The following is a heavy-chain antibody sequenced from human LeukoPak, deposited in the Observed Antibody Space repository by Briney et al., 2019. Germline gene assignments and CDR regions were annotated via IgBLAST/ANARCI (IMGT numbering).Heavy chain of an antibody. V-gene: IGHV4-59*01. CDR1: GGSISSYY. CDR3: ARETLSDFWSGYYS. D-gene: IGHD3-3*01. J-gene: IGHJ4*02. CDR2: IYYSGGT. Sequence: SETLSLTCTVSGGSISSYYWSWIRQPPGKGLEWIGYIYYSGGTNYNPSLKSRVTISVDTSKNQFSLKLSSVTAADTAVYYCARETLSDFWSGYYSWGQGTLVTVSS.